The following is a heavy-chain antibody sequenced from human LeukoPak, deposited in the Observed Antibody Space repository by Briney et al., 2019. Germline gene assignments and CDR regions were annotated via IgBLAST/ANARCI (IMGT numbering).Heavy chain of an antibody. J-gene: IGHJ4*02. V-gene: IGHV1-18*01. Sequence: ASVKVSCKASGYTFTSYGISWVRQAPGQGLEWMGWISAYNGNTNYAQKLQGRVTMTTDTSTGTAYMELRSLRSDDTAVYYCARDRRYYYDSSGYYPIWGQGTLVTVSS. D-gene: IGHD3-22*01. CDR3: ARDRRYYYDSSGYYPI. CDR1: GYTFTSYG. CDR2: ISAYNGNT.